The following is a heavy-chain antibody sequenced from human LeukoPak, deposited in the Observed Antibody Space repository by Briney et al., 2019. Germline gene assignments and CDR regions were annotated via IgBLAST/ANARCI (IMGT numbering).Heavy chain of an antibody. Sequence: GGSLRLSCAASGFNFNNHALHWVRQAPGKGLEWVTLISYDGTKKYYSDSVRGRFTVSRDKSSNTVQLQMNSLRPEDTGLYYCAREAEFSSSPTFDSWGQGVLVTVSS. CDR3: AREAEFSSSPTFDS. V-gene: IGHV3-30*04. CDR2: ISYDGTKK. CDR1: GFNFNNHA. J-gene: IGHJ4*02. D-gene: IGHD6-6*01.